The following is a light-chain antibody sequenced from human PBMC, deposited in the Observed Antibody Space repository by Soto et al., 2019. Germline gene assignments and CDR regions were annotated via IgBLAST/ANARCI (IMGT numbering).Light chain of an antibody. CDR2: DNS. Sequence: QSVLTQPPSVSAAPGQKVTISCSGNTSNIGNNYVSWYQILPGTTPKLVIFDNSQRPSGSPDRFSGSKSGTSATLGVAGLQTGGEADYYCGTWDSILSSVVFGGGTKLTVL. J-gene: IGLJ3*02. V-gene: IGLV1-51*01. CDR3: GTWDSILSSVV. CDR1: TSNIGNNY.